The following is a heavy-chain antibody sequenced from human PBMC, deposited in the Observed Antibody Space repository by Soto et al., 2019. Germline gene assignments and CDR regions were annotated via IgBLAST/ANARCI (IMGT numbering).Heavy chain of an antibody. J-gene: IGHJ6*02. CDR2: INSDGSST. D-gene: IGHD5-18*01. CDR1: GFTFSGYW. CDR3: ARCGYTYGYDGDV. Sequence: EVQLVESGGGLVQPGGSLRLSCAASGFTFSGYWMHWVRQAPGKGLVWVSRINSDGSSTSYADSVKGRVTISRDNAKNTLYLQMNSLRAEDTAVYYCARCGYTYGYDGDVWGQGTTVTVSS. V-gene: IGHV3-74*01.